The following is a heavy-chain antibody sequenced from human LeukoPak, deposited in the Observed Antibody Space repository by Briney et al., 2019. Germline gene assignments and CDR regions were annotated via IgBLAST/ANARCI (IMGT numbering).Heavy chain of an antibody. V-gene: IGHV4-4*07. J-gene: IGHJ4*02. CDR3: ARDARQELLAGGFDF. CDR1: GVSLSSNY. Sequence: SETLSLTCTISGVSLSSNYWSWIRQPAGEGLEWIGRIHASGTTNYDPSLKRRLTMSVDTSKNQFSLKLKSVTAADTAVYYCARDARQELLAGGFDFWGQGALVTVSS. CDR2: IHASGTT. D-gene: IGHD3-10*01.